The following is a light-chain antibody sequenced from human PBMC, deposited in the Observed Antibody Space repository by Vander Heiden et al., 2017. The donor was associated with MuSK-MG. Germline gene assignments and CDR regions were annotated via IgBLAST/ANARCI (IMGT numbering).Light chain of an antibody. CDR3: QSYDSSLSGWV. J-gene: IGLJ3*02. CDR1: TPNIGAGYD. V-gene: IGLV1-40*01. Sequence: QSVLTQPPSVSCAPGPRVTISCPARTPNIGAGYDVHCYQQLPGKAPKLLIKGNSNRPSGGPDRFAGSKSGTSAYLASTGLQAEDEADYYCQSYDSSLSGWVFGGGTKVTVL. CDR2: GNS.